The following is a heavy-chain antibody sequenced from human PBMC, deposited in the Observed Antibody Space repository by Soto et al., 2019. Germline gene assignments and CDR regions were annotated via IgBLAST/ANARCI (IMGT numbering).Heavy chain of an antibody. D-gene: IGHD2-21*01. V-gene: IGHV4-31*03. Sequence: SETLSLTCSVSGAAINSGNFYWSWISQVPGKGLGWIGHIYVTGAVDYNPSLRDRITISQDTSERQFSLNLRLVTAADTAVYYCARLRIATNNYKWFDPWGQGTLVAV. CDR3: ARLRIATNNYKWFDP. CDR1: GAAINSGNFY. CDR2: IYVTGAV. J-gene: IGHJ5*02.